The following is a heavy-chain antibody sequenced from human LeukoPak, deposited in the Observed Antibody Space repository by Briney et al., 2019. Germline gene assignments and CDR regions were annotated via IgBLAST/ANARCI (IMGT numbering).Heavy chain of an antibody. CDR2: ISWNSGSI. V-gene: IGHV3-9*01. Sequence: GRSLRLSCAASGFTFDDYAMHWVRHAPGKGLEWVSGISWNSGSIGYADSVKGRFTISRDNAKNSLYLQMNSLRTEDTALYYCVRDRSGSGSYPNWFDPWGQGTLVTVSS. CDR1: GFTFDDYA. J-gene: IGHJ5*02. CDR3: VRDRSGSGSYPNWFDP. D-gene: IGHD3-10*01.